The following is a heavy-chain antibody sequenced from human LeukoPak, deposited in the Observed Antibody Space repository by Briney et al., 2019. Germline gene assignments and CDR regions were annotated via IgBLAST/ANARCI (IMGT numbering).Heavy chain of an antibody. CDR1: GGSISSYY. Sequence: SETLSLTCTVFGGSISSYYWSWIRQPPGKGLEWIGYIYYSGSTNYNPSLKSRVTISIDTSKNQFSLKLSSVTAADTAVYYCARLTYYYDSSGDKRGHYFDYWGQGTLVTVSS. CDR3: ARLTYYYDSSGDKRGHYFDY. V-gene: IGHV4-59*08. CDR2: IYYSGST. D-gene: IGHD3-22*01. J-gene: IGHJ4*02.